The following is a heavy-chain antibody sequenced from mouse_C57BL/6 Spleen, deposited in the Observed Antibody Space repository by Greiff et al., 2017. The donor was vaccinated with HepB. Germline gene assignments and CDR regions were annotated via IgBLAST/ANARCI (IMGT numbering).Heavy chain of an antibody. CDR2: IHPNSGST. V-gene: IGHV1-64*01. CDR3: ASSSYGYFDY. CDR1: GYTFTSYW. D-gene: IGHD1-1*02. Sequence: QVQLQQPGAELVKPGASVKLSCKASGYTFTSYWMHWVKQRPGQGLEWIGMIHPNSGSTNYNEKFKSKATLTVDKSSSTAYMQLRSLTSEDSAVYYCASSSYGYFDYWGQGTTLTVSS. J-gene: IGHJ2*01.